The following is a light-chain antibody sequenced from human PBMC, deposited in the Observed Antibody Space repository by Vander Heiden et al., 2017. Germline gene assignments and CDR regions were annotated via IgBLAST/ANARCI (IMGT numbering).Light chain of an antibody. V-gene: IGKV3-11*01. CDR3: QQRSNWPPWT. CDR2: DAS. Sequence: EIVLTQSPATLSLSPGERATLSCRASQSVSSYLAWYQQKPGQAPRLLIYDASNRATGIPARFSGSGYGTYFTLTISSRELEDFAVYYCQQRSNWPPWTFGQGTKVEIK. J-gene: IGKJ1*01. CDR1: QSVSSY.